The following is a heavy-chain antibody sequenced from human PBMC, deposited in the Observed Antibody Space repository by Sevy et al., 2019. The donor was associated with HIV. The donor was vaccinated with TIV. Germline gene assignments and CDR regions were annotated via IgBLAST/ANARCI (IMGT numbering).Heavy chain of an antibody. CDR3: ARLTTMPTSDLYGMDV. D-gene: IGHD1-1*01. Sequence: ASVKVSCKASGYTFTDYYIHWGRQAPGQGLEWMAWINPNDVATNYAQGFQGGVTVTRDTSISTAYMELRRLRSDDTAIYYCARLTTMPTSDLYGMDVWGQGTTVTVSS. CDR2: INPNDVAT. CDR1: GYTFTDYY. V-gene: IGHV1-2*02. J-gene: IGHJ6*02.